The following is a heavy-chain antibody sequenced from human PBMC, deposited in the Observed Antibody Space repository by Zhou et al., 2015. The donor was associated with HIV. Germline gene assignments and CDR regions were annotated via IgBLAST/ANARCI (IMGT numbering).Heavy chain of an antibody. CDR1: KFIFRNYW. CDR2: INQFGGDT. J-gene: IGHJ2*01. V-gene: IGHV3-74*02. Sequence: EVQLVESGGGLVQPGGSLRLSCAASKFIFRNYWMHWVRQAPGKGLVWVAHINQFGGDTAYADSVKGRFTISRDNAKSTLYLQMESLRAEDTAIYYCARDPTPAFRGWYFDLWGRGTLITVSS. D-gene: IGHD3-3*02. CDR3: ARDPTPAFRGWYFDL.